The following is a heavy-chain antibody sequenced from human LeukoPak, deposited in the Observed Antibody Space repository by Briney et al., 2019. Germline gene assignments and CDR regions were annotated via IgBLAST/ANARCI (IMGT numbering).Heavy chain of an antibody. CDR1: GGSISSYY. CDR3: ARLRYCSSTSCYGWFDP. J-gene: IGHJ5*02. D-gene: IGHD2-2*01. V-gene: IGHV4-59*08. Sequence: SETLSLTCTVSGGSISSYYWSWIRQPPGKGLEWIGYIYYSGSTNYNPSLKSRVTISVDTSKNQFSLKLSSVTAADTAVYYCARLRYCSSTSCYGWFDPGGQGTLVTVSS. CDR2: IYYSGST.